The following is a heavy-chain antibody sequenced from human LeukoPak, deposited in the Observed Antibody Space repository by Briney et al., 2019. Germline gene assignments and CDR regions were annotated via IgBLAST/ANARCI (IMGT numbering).Heavy chain of an antibody. Sequence: GGSLRLSCAGSGFTFSSYYMIWVRQAPGKGLEWVSYISRSSSTIYYADSVKGRFTISRDNAKNSLYLQMNSLRAEDTAVYYCARADRRDGYKTGFDYWGQGTLVTVSS. J-gene: IGHJ4*02. D-gene: IGHD5-24*01. CDR1: GFTFSSYY. CDR2: ISRSSSTI. V-gene: IGHV3-48*01. CDR3: ARADRRDGYKTGFDY.